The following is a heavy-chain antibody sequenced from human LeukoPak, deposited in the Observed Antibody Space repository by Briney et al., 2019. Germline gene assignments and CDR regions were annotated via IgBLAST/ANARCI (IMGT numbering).Heavy chain of an antibody. D-gene: IGHD1-26*01. V-gene: IGHV3-30*18. Sequence: GRSLRLSCAASGFTFSSYGMHWVRQAPGKWLEWVAVISYDGSNKYYADSVKGRFTISRDNSKNTLYLQMNSLRAEDTAVYYCAKDVKVGAHYFDYWGQGTLVTVSS. CDR3: AKDVKVGAHYFDY. J-gene: IGHJ4*02. CDR1: GFTFSSYG. CDR2: ISYDGSNK.